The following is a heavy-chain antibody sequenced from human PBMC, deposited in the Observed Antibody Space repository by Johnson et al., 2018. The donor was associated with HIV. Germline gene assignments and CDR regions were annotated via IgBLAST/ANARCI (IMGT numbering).Heavy chain of an antibody. CDR2: IKSKTDGGTT. V-gene: IGHV3-15*01. D-gene: IGHD6-25*01. CDR1: GFTFNNAW. CDR3: TTGVVGQRAGAFDI. J-gene: IGHJ3*02. Sequence: VQLVESGGGLVKPGGSLRLSCAVSGFTFNNAWVSWVRQAPGKGLEWVGRIKSKTDGGTTDYAAPVKGRFTFSRDASKNTLYVQMNSLKTEDTAVYYCTTGVVGQRAGAFDIWGQGTMVTVSS.